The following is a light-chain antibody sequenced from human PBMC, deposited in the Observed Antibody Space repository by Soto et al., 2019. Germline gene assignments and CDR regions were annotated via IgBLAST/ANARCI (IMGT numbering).Light chain of an antibody. V-gene: IGLV2-14*01. Sequence: QSVRTEPASVSGSPGQSITISCPGTSSDVGGYSYVSWYQHHPGKAPKLMIYQVSNRPSGVSNRFSGSKSGNTASLTISGLQAEDEADYYCSSYTSSNTFYVFGTGTKVTVL. J-gene: IGLJ1*01. CDR1: SSDVGGYSY. CDR3: SSYTSSNTFYV. CDR2: QVS.